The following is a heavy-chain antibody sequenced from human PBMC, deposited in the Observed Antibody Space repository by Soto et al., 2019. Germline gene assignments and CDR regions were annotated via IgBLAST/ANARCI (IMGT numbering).Heavy chain of an antibody. CDR1: GGSISSYY. CDR2: IYYSGIT. Sequence: SETLSLTCTVPGGSISSYYWIWIRQPPGKGLEWIGYIYYSGITDYNPSLKSRVTISVDTSKNQFSLKLSSVTAADTAVYYCAREDYYDSSDWXQGTLVTVSS. V-gene: IGHV4-59*01. CDR3: AREDYYDSSD. J-gene: IGHJ1*01. D-gene: IGHD3-22*01.